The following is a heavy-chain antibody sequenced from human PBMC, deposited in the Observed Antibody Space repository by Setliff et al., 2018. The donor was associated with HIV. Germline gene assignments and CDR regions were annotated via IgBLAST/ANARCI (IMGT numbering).Heavy chain of an antibody. D-gene: IGHD6-25*01. CDR1: GFTFSNAW. CDR3: NTGASGLGQYMDV. CDR2: ISYDGSDK. J-gene: IGHJ6*03. Sequence: GGSLRLSCAASGFTFSNAWMTWVRQAPGKGLEWVATISYDGSDKYYADSVRGRITISSEHANRSLWIPVSSLRAGDTAISLSNTGASGLGQYMDVWGKGTTVTVSS. V-gene: IGHV3-30*14.